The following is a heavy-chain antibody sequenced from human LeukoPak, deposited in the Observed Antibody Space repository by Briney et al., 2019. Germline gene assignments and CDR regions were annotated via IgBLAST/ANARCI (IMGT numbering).Heavy chain of an antibody. J-gene: IGHJ4*02. CDR3: AKDMFPKRVIVVVPVDY. CDR2: IRYDGSNK. D-gene: IGHD2-2*01. CDR1: GFTFSSYG. Sequence: PGGSLRLSCAASGFTFSSYGMHWVRQAPGKGLEWVAFIRYDGSNKYYADSVKGRFTISRDNSKNTLYLQMNSLRAEDTAVYYCAKDMFPKRVIVVVPVDYWGQGTLVTVSS. V-gene: IGHV3-30*02.